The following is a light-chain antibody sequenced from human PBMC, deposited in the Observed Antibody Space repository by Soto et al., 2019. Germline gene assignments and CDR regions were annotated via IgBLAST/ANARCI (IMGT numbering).Light chain of an antibody. V-gene: IGKV3-20*01. CDR2: VAS. CDR3: QQYGTSPIA. CDR1: QNVGGRF. Sequence: EIVLTQSPGTLSLSPGERATLSCRASQNVGGRFLAWYQQKPGQAPRLLINVASTRATGIPDRFSGNGSGTDFTLTISRLEPEDFAVYYCQQYGTSPIAFGQGTRLE. J-gene: IGKJ5*01.